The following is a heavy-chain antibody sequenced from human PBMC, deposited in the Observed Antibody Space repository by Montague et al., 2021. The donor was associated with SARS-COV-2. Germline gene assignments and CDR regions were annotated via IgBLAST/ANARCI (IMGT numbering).Heavy chain of an antibody. J-gene: IGHJ6*02. CDR3: AREKANLPGGLDV. D-gene: IGHD4/OR15-4a*01. CDR2: ISGSGSYI. CDR1: GFSFIHYN. V-gene: IGHV3-21*01. Sequence: SLRLSCAGSGFSFIHYNINWVRQAPGKGLEWVSCISGSGSYINYADSVRGRFTISRDNAKNSLFLEMSSLRADDTAVYYCAREKANLPGGLDVWGQGTTVTVS.